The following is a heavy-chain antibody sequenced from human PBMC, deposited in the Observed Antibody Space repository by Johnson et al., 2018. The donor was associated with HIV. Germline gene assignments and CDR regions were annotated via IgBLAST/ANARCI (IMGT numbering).Heavy chain of an antibody. D-gene: IGHD3-22*01. CDR1: AFTFSSYA. CDR3: ARGESSYYDSSGDAFDI. Sequence: VQLVESGGGVVQPGRSLRLSCAASAFTFSSYAIHWVRQAPGKGLEWVAVISYDGSNKYYVDSVKGRFTISRDNSRNTLYLQMNSLRAEDTAVYYCARGESSYYDSSGDAFDIWGQGTMVTVSS. V-gene: IGHV3-30-3*01. J-gene: IGHJ3*02. CDR2: ISYDGSNK.